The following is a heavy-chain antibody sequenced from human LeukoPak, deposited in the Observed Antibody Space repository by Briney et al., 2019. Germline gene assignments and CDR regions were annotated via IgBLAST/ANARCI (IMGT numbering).Heavy chain of an antibody. V-gene: IGHV3-23*01. CDR2: ISGSGGST. J-gene: IGHJ4*02. CDR1: GFTFSSYA. D-gene: IGHD3-22*01. Sequence: GGSLRLSCAASGFTFSSYAMSWVRQAPGKGLEWVSAISGSGGSTYYADSVKGRFTISRDNSKNTLYLQMNSLRAEDTAVYYCGPGGYHYDSSGYDFDYWGQGTLVTVSS. CDR3: GPGGYHYDSSGYDFDY.